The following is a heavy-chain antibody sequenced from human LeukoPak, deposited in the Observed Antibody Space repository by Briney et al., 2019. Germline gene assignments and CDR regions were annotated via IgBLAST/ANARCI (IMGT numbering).Heavy chain of an antibody. Sequence: GGSPRLSCAASGFTFSSYAMSWVRQAPGKGLEWVSAVSTNGSSTYYADSVKGRFTISRDNAKNSLYLQMNSLRAEDTAVYYCATYSSLNRREFQYWGQGTLLTVSS. J-gene: IGHJ1*01. CDR3: ATYSSLNRREFQY. CDR1: GFTFSSYA. V-gene: IGHV3-23*01. D-gene: IGHD3-22*01. CDR2: VSTNGSST.